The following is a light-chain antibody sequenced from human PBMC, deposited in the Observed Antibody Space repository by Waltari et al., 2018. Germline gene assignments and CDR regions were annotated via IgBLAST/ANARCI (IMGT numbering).Light chain of an antibody. V-gene: IGLV2-8*01. Sequence: QSALTQPPSASGSPGQSVTISCTGTSSDIGAYNYVSWFQQRPGKAPRLMIYEVTKRPVGVPDRFSGSKSGNTASLTVAGLQAEDEADYYCSSHGAYKLFGGGTKLTVL. CDR1: SSDIGAYNY. CDR2: EVT. CDR3: SSHGAYKL. J-gene: IGLJ3*02.